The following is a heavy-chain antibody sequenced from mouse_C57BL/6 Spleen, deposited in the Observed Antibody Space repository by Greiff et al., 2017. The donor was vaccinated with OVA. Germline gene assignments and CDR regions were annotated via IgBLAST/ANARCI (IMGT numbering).Heavy chain of an antibody. V-gene: IGHV10-1*01. Sequence: EVMLVESGGGLVQPKGSLKLSCAASGFSFNTYAMNWVRQAPGKGLEWVARIRSKSNNYATYYADSVKDRFTISRDDSESMRYMQMNNLKTEDTAMYYCVRHAGSIYYDSFDYWGQGTTLTVSS. D-gene: IGHD2-4*01. CDR3: VRHAGSIYYDSFDY. J-gene: IGHJ2*01. CDR1: GFSFNTYA. CDR2: IRSKSNNYAT.